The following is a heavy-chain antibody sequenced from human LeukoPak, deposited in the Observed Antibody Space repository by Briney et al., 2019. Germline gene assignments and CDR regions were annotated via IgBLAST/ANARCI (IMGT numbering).Heavy chain of an antibody. J-gene: IGHJ3*02. Sequence: GGSLRLSCAASGFTFSSYGMHWVRQGPGKGLEWVSRICSSGGRTNYADSVKGRFTISGDNAKNTLYLQMNSLRAEDTAVYYCARSGRGGAFDTWGQGTMVTVSS. CDR2: ICSSGGRT. CDR3: ARSGRGGAFDT. V-gene: IGHV3-74*01. D-gene: IGHD1-26*01. CDR1: GFTFSSYG.